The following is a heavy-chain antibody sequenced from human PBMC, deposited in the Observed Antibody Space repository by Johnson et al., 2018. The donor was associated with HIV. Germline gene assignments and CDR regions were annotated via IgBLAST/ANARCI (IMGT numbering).Heavy chain of an antibody. CDR1: GFTFSNYA. J-gene: IGHJ3*02. Sequence: VQLMESGGGLVQPGGSLRLSCTASGFTFSNYAMSWVRQAPGKGLEWVLAISGGGGSKYYADSGKGRFTISRDNSKNTLYLQMNSLRPEDTAVYYCAKSPAKDHGGNSGAFDIWGQGTMVTVSS. CDR2: ISGGGGSK. V-gene: IGHV3-23*01. CDR3: AKSPAKDHGGNSGAFDI. D-gene: IGHD4-23*01.